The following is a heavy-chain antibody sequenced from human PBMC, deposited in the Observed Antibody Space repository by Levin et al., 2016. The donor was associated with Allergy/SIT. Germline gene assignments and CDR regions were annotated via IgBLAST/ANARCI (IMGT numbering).Heavy chain of an antibody. J-gene: IGHJ6*02. D-gene: IGHD3-16*01. CDR3: ARIPRLGRVWYYYYGMDV. CDR1: GFSLSTSGMC. Sequence: SGPTLVKPTQTLTLTCTFSGFSLSTSGMCVSWIRQPPGKALEWLALIDWDDDKYYSTSLKTRLTISKDTSKNQVVLTMTNMDPVDTATYYCARIPRLGRVWYYYYGMDVWGQGTTVTVSS. V-gene: IGHV2-70*01. CDR2: IDWDDDK.